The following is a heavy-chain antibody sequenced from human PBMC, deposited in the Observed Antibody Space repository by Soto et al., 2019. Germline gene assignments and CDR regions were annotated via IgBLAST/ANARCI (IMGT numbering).Heavy chain of an antibody. CDR1: GDSVSSNSAA. CDR3: ARVRAWGYCSSTSCYTFYYYGMDV. Sequence: SQTLSLTCAISGDSVSSNSAAWNWIRQSPSRGLEWLGRTYYRSKWYNDYAVSVKSRITINPDTSKNQFSLQLNSVTPEDTAVYYCARVRAWGYCSSTSCYTFYYYGMDVWGQGTTVTVSS. CDR2: TYYRSKWYN. J-gene: IGHJ6*02. D-gene: IGHD2-2*02. V-gene: IGHV6-1*01.